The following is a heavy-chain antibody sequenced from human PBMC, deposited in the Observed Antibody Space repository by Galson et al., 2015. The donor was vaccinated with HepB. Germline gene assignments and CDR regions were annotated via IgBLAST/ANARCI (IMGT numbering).Heavy chain of an antibody. CDR1: GFTFSSYW. CDR3: ARDGRAYYDFWSGSYGMDV. D-gene: IGHD3-3*01. V-gene: IGHV3-7*03. J-gene: IGHJ6*02. CDR2: IKQDGSEK. Sequence: SLRLSCAASGFTFSSYWMSWVRQAPGKGLEWVANIKQDGSEKYYVDSVKGRFTISRDNAKNSLYLQMNSLRAEDTAVYYCARDGRAYYDFWSGSYGMDVWGQGTTVTVSS.